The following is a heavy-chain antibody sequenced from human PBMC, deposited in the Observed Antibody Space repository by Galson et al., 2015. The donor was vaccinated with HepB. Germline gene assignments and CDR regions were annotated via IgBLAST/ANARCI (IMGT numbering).Heavy chain of an antibody. D-gene: IGHD3-9*01. CDR1: GGSFSGSY. CDR3: ARGPDYDILTGYFFPDGFDP. V-gene: IGHV4-34*01. J-gene: IGHJ5*02. CDR2: INHGGGT. Sequence: ETLSLTCAVYGGSFSGSYWNWIRQPPGKGLEWIGEINHGGGTNYNPSLKSRVTISVDTSKNQFSLKLRSVTAADTAVYYCARGPDYDILTGYFFPDGFDPWGQGTLVTVSS.